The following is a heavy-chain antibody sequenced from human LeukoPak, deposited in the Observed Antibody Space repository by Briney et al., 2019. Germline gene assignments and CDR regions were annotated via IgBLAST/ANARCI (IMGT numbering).Heavy chain of an antibody. CDR2: IYYSGST. CDR3: ARPSAYDDIVTGYKGMDV. D-gene: IGHD3-9*01. CDR1: GGSISSSSYY. V-gene: IGHV4-39*01. Sequence: SETLSLTCTVSGGSISSSSYYWGRIRQPPGKGLEWIGSIYYSGSTYYYPSLKSRVTISVDTSKNQFSLKLSSVTAADTAVYYCARPSAYDDIVTGYKGMDVWGQGTTVTVSS. J-gene: IGHJ6*02.